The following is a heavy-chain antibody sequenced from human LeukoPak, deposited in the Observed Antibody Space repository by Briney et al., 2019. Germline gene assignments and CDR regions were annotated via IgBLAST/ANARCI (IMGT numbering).Heavy chain of an antibody. D-gene: IGHD3-3*01. V-gene: IGHV4-30-4*08. J-gene: IGHJ4*02. CDR1: GGSISRGDYY. Sequence: PSETLSLTCTVSGGSISRGDYYWRWIRQPPGKGLEWIGYIYYSVSTYYNQSPKSRVTISVDTSKNQFSLKLSSVTAADTAVYYCARACYDFWSGYNSGGYFDYWGQGTLVTVSS. CDR2: IYYSVST. CDR3: ARACYDFWSGYNSGGYFDY.